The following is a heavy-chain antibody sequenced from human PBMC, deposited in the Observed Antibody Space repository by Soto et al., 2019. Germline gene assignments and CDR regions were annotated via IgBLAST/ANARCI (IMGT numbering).Heavy chain of an antibody. CDR3: AGAERAYCSGDNCEHYFDY. V-gene: IGHV1-18*01. J-gene: IGHJ4*02. Sequence: QVQLVQSGAEVKKPGASVKVSCKTSGYTFTTYGVSWVRQAPGLGLEWMGWISGYNGNTNSAPKFQGRVSMTTDTSKSTAYMELRSLRSDDTAVYYCAGAERAYCSGDNCEHYFDYWGQGTLVTVSS. D-gene: IGHD2-15*01. CDR1: GYTFTTYG. CDR2: ISGYNGNT.